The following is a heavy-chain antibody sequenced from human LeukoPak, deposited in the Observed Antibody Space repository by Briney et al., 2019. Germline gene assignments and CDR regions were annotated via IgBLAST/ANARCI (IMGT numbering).Heavy chain of an antibody. CDR1: GDSISSSPYY. D-gene: IGHD3-22*01. Sequence: SETLSLTCTVSGDSISSSPYYWGWVRQPPVKGLEWIGSIYYIGSTHYNPSLKRRVTISVDTSKNQFSLKLSSVTAADTALYFCARDDTYFYDSSGHGFDFWGQGTLVTVSS. CDR2: IYYIGST. V-gene: IGHV4-39*07. CDR3: ARDDTYFYDSSGHGFDF. J-gene: IGHJ4*02.